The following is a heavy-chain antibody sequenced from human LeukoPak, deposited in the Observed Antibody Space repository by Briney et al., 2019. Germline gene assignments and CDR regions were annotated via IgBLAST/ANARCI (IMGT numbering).Heavy chain of an antibody. Sequence: GASLKISCKGSGSTFTNYWIGWVRQMPGKGLEWMGVIYPGDSDTRYSPSFQGQVTISADKSISTAYLQWSSLKASDTAMYYCARQYSGTYYRSFDYWGQGTLVTVSS. CDR1: GSTFTNYW. V-gene: IGHV5-51*01. CDR3: ARQYSGTYYRSFDY. J-gene: IGHJ4*02. D-gene: IGHD3-10*01. CDR2: IYPGDSDT.